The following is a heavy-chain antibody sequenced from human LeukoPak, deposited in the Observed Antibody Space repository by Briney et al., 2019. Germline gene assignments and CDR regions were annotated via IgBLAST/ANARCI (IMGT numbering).Heavy chain of an antibody. CDR1: GGSISSSSYY. D-gene: IGHD3-10*01. J-gene: IGHJ6*02. V-gene: IGHV4-39*02. Sequence: SETLSLTCTVSGGSISSSSYYWGWIRQPPGKGLEWIGSIYYSGSTHYNPSLKSRVTISVDTSKNQFSLKLSSVTAADTAVYYCARDLSLLFYGMDVWGQGTTVTVSS. CDR3: ARDLSLLFYGMDV. CDR2: IYYSGST.